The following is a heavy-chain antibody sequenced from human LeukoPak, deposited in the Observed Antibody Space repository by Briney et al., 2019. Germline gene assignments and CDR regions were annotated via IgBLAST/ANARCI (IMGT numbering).Heavy chain of an antibody. CDR2: MNPESGNT. V-gene: IGHV1-8*03. Sequence: ASVKVSCKASGYIFDSYDINWVRQATGQGLEWMGWMNPESGNTGYAQDLRGRVTITRDTSKRTVYMELSSLTSEDTALYYCARVLMRGDAFDFWGQGTLVTVSS. D-gene: IGHD3-16*01. J-gene: IGHJ3*01. CDR1: GYIFDSYD. CDR3: ARVLMRGDAFDF.